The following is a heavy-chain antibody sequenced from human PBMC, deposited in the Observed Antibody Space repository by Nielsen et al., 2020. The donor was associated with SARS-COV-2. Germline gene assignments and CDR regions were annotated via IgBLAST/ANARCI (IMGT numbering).Heavy chain of an antibody. CDR2: ISYDGSNK. V-gene: IGHV3-30*18. CDR1: GFTFSSYG. CDR3: AKEIVVVVAAVGGPDY. J-gene: IGHJ4*02. Sequence: GESLKISCAASGFTFSSYGMHWVRQAPGKGLEWVAVISYDGSNKYYADSVKGRFTISRDNSKNTLYLQMNSLRAEDTAVYYCAKEIVVVVAAVGGPDYWGQGTLVTVSS. D-gene: IGHD2-15*01.